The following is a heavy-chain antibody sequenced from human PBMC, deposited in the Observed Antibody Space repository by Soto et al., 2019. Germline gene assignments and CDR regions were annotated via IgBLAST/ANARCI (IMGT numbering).Heavy chain of an antibody. CDR2: FSSGGGGT. V-gene: IGHV3-23*01. J-gene: IGHJ3*02. D-gene: IGHD6-6*01. CDR1: GFTFSNYA. Sequence: GGSLRLSCTASGFTFSNYAMSWVRQAPGKGLEWVSTFSSGGGGTYYADSVKGRFTISRDNSKNTLSLQMNSLRAEDTAVYYCARSEQLGPGGHDAFDIWGQGTMVTVSS. CDR3: ARSEQLGPGGHDAFDI.